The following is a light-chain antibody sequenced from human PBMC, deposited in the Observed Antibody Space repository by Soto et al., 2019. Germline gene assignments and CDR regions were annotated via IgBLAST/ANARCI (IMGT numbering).Light chain of an antibody. CDR3: QHSYGTPRT. CDR2: AVS. CDR1: QSISTH. V-gene: IGKV1-39*01. J-gene: IGKJ1*01. Sequence: DIQMTQSPSSLSASVGDRVTITCRASQSISTHLNWYQHKPGKAPKVLIYAVSSLQSGVPSRFSGSGSGTDFTLTITSLQPEDSATYYCQHSYGTPRTFGQGTKVDI.